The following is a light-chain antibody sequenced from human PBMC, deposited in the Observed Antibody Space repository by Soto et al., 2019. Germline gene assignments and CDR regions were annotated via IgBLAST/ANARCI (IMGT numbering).Light chain of an antibody. Sequence: QSVLTQPPSASGTPGQRVTISCSGSSSNIGSKTVNWYQQLPGTVPKLLIYNSYQRPSGVPDRFSGSKSGTSASLAISGLQSEDEADYYCAAWDASRNGYVFGAGTKSPS. V-gene: IGLV1-44*01. CDR2: NSY. CDR1: SSNIGSKT. J-gene: IGLJ1*01. CDR3: AAWDASRNGYV.